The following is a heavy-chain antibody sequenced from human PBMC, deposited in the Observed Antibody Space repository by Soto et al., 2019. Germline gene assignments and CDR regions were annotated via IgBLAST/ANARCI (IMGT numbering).Heavy chain of an antibody. CDR2: INAGNGNT. J-gene: IGHJ6*02. V-gene: IGHV1-3*01. CDR1: GFTFTSSA. CDR3: ARGFYQVLTRFGELLGHYYYGMDV. D-gene: IGHD3-10*01. Sequence: GASVKVSCKASGFTFTSSAMHWVRQAPGQRLEWMGWINAGNGNTKYSQKFQGRVTITADKSTSTAYMELSSLRSEDTAVYYCARGFYQVLTRFGELLGHYYYGMDVWGQGTTVTVSS.